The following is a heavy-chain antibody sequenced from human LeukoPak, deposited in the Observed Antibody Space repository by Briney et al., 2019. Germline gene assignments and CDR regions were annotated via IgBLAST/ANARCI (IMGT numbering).Heavy chain of an antibody. J-gene: IGHJ4*02. D-gene: IGHD4-17*01. V-gene: IGHV4-61*08. CDR3: ARVGDYGDEDY. Sequence: SETLSLTCTVSGGSISSGDYYWSWIRQPPGKGLEWIGYIYYSGSTNYNPSLKSRVTISVDTSKNQFSLKLSSVTAADTAVYYCARVGDYGDEDYWGQGTLVTVSS. CDR2: IYYSGST. CDR1: GGSISSGDYY.